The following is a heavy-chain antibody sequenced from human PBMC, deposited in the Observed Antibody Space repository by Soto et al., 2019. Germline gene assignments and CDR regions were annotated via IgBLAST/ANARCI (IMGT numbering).Heavy chain of an antibody. CDR3: AASSTSQGLFDS. Sequence: GASVKVSCKASGYTFTSYYMHWVRQAPGQGLEWMGIINPSGGSTSYAQKFQGRVTMTRDTSTSTVYMELSSLRSEDTAVYYCAASSTSQGLFDSWGQGSLVIVSS. D-gene: IGHD2-2*01. V-gene: IGHV1-46*03. J-gene: IGHJ5*01. CDR1: GYTFTSYY. CDR2: INPSGGST.